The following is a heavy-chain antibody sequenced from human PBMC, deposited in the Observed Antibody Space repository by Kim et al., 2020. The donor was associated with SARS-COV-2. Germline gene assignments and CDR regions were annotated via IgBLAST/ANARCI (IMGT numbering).Heavy chain of an antibody. J-gene: IGHJ5*02. Sequence: SETLSLTCTVSGYSISSGYYWGWMRQPPGKGLEWIGSIYHSGSTYYNPSLKSRVTISVDTSKNQFSLKLSSVTAADTAVYYCARDLGPNRSSWYNNWFDPWGQGILVTVSS. CDR2: IYHSGST. CDR1: GYSISSGYY. CDR3: ARDLGPNRSSWYNNWFDP. V-gene: IGHV4-38-2*02. D-gene: IGHD6-13*01.